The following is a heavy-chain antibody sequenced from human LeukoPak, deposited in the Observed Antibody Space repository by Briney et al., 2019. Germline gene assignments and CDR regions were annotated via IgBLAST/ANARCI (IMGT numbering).Heavy chain of an antibody. V-gene: IGHV1-69*04. Sequence: GASVKVSCKASGGTFSSYAISWVRQAPGQGLGWMGRIIPILGIANYAQKFQGRVTITADKSTSTAYMELSSLRSEDTAVYYCASILAYCGGDCYPFDYWGQGTLVTVSS. CDR1: GGTFSSYA. J-gene: IGHJ4*02. CDR3: ASILAYCGGDCYPFDY. D-gene: IGHD2-21*02. CDR2: IIPILGIA.